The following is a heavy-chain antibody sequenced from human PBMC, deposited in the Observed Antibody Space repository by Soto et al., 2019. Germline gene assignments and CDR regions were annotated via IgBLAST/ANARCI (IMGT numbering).Heavy chain of an antibody. CDR1: GGSFSGYY. D-gene: IGHD2-8*01. CDR2: INHSGST. V-gene: IGHV4-34*01. Sequence: SETLSLTCAVYGGSFSGYYWSWIRQPPGKGLEWIGEINHSGSTNYNPSLKSRVTISVDTSKNQFSLRLSSVTAADTAVYYCASRSVRSSLYHWYVPWGQGPLVSVSS. J-gene: IGHJ5*02. CDR3: ASRSVRSSLYHWYVP.